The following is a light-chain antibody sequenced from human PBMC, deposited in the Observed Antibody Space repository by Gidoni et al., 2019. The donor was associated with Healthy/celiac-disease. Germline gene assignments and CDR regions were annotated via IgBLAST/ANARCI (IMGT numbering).Light chain of an antibody. Sequence: DIQMTQSPSSLSASVGDRVTITSRARQSSSSYLNWYQQKPGKAPKLLIYAASSLQSGVPSRFSGSGSGTDFTLTISSLQPEDFATYYCQQSYSTRLTFXGXTKVEIK. CDR2: AAS. CDR1: QSSSSY. CDR3: QQSYSTRLT. J-gene: IGKJ4*01. V-gene: IGKV1-39*01.